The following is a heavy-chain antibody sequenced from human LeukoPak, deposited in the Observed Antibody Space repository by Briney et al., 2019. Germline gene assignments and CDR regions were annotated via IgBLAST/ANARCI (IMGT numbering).Heavy chain of an antibody. CDR2: INHSGST. J-gene: IGHJ4*02. CDR1: GGSFSGYY. CDR3: ARHPDIPRGVIFQSEFDS. D-gene: IGHD3-10*01. Sequence: PSETLSLTCAVYGGSFSGYYWSWIRQPPGKGLEWIGEINHSGSTNYNPSLKSRVTISVDTSKQQFSLTLSSVTAADTAVYYCARHPDIPRGVIFQSEFDSWGQGTLVTVSS. V-gene: IGHV4-34*01.